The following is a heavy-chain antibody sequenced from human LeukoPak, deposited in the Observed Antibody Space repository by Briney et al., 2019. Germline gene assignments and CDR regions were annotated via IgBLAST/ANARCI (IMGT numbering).Heavy chain of an antibody. CDR2: INWNGGST. CDR3: AREVPPPTGKYYYYYYMDV. J-gene: IGHJ6*03. D-gene: IGHD2-8*02. Sequence: RPGGSLRLSCAASGFTFDDYGMSWVRQAPGKGLEWVSGINWNGGSTGYADSVKGRFTISRDNAKNSLYLQMNSLRAEDTALYYCAREVPPPTGKYYYYYYMDVWGKGTTVTVSS. CDR1: GFTFDDYG. V-gene: IGHV3-20*04.